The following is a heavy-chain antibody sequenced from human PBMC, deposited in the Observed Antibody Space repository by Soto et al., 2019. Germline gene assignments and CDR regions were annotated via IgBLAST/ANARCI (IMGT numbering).Heavy chain of an antibody. D-gene: IGHD1-1*01. CDR2: IGSSGSTI. CDR1: GFTFSSYE. V-gene: IGHV3-48*03. J-gene: IGHJ6*02. CDR3: ARGLERVAYGMDV. Sequence: PGGSLRLSCAASGFTFSSYEMNWVRQAPGKGLEWVSYIGSSGSTIYYADSVKGRFTISRDNAKNSLYLQMNSLRAEDTAVYYCARGLERVAYGMDVWGQGTTVTVSS.